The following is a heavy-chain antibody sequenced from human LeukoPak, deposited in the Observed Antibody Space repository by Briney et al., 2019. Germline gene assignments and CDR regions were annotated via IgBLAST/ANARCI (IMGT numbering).Heavy chain of an antibody. CDR2: IYPDDSDT. D-gene: IGHD4-11*01. J-gene: IGHJ4*02. Sequence: GESLKISCKGSGYSFTSYWIAWVRQMPGKGLEWMGIIYPDDSDTRYSPSFQGQVTITADKSISTAYLQWSSLKASDNAMYYCARLGHDYSTYVGDYWGQGTLVTVSS. V-gene: IGHV5-51*01. CDR1: GYSFTSYW. CDR3: ARLGHDYSTYVGDY.